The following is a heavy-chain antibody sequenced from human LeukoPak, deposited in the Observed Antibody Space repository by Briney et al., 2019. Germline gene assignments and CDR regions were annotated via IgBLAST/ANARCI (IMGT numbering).Heavy chain of an antibody. J-gene: IGHJ1*01. Sequence: QTGGSLRLSCTASGFTFDDYAMHCVRRAPGKGLEWVTGISWKSVNIGYADSVKGRFTISRDNAKNSLYLQMKSLRAEDMALYYCEKDTSSWKGGWFQHWGQGTLVTVSS. D-gene: IGHD6-13*01. V-gene: IGHV3-9*03. CDR2: ISWKSVNI. CDR1: GFTFDDYA. CDR3: EKDTSSWKGGWFQH.